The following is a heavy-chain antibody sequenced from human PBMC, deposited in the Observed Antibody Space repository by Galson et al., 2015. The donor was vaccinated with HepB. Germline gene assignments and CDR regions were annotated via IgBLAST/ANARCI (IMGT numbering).Heavy chain of an antibody. J-gene: IGHJ4*02. Sequence: SLRLSCAASGFTFSSYAMHWVRQAPGKGLEWVAVIGYDGSNKYYADSVKGRFTISRDNSKNTLYLQMNSLRTEDTAVYYCARDPTYYDFWSGYYGYFDYWGQGTLVTVSS. D-gene: IGHD3-3*01. CDR1: GFTFSSYA. CDR2: IGYDGSNK. V-gene: IGHV3-30-3*01. CDR3: ARDPTYYDFWSGYYGYFDY.